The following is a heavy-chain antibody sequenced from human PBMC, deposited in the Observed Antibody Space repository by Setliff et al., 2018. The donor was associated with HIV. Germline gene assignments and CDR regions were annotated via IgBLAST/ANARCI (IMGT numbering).Heavy chain of an antibody. CDR2: IDYSGNT. CDR1: GGSISTNNYY. V-gene: IGHV4-39*01. J-gene: IGHJ5*01. Sequence: KTSETLSLTCTVSGGSISTNNYYWAWIRQPPGKGLEWIGTIDYSGNTYYNASLRSRAIISGDMSKNQFSLNLNSVTASETAVYYCARHRYRFGIDSWGQGALVTVSS. CDR3: ARHRYRFGIDS. D-gene: IGHD3-16*01.